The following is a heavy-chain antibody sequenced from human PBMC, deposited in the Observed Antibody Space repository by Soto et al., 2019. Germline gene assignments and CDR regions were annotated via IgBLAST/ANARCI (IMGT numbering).Heavy chain of an antibody. CDR2: IRNSGDKT. Sequence: EVHLLESGGGLVQPGGSLRLSCAASGFTFSSYAMSWVRQAPGKGLEWVLGIRNSGDKTYYADSVKGRFTISRDNSKNTLYLQMNSLRVEDTAVYFCAQDIVPTDWGQGTLVTVSS. CDR3: AQDIVPTD. D-gene: IGHD5-12*01. J-gene: IGHJ4*02. V-gene: IGHV3-23*01. CDR1: GFTFSSYA.